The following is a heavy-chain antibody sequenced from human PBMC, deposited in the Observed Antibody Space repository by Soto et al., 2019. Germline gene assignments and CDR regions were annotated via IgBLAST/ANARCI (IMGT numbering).Heavy chain of an antibody. V-gene: IGHV3-53*01. Sequence: WGSLRLSCAASGFTVSSNYMSFCRHAPLKGLEWVSVIYSGGSTYYADSVKGRFTISRDNSKNTLYLQMNSLRAEDTAVYYCARGKRRTAKYYYYGMDVWGQGTTVTVSS. CDR2: IYSGGST. J-gene: IGHJ6*02. CDR1: GFTVSSNY. CDR3: ARGKRRTAKYYYYGMDV. D-gene: IGHD5-18*01.